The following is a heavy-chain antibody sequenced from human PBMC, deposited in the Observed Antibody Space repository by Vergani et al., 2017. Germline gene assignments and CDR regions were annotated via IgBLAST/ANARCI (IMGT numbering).Heavy chain of an antibody. CDR1: GFTFSSYA. Sequence: EVQLLESGGGLVQPGGSLTLSCAASGFTFSSYAMSWGRHAPGQGREWVSAVSGSGGGTYYADSAKGRFTIARDNSKNKLYLQMNSLVAEETAVYYYSKDRYGSSTSCYLDYGGQGPLVTVSS. CDR2: VSGSGGGT. CDR3: SKDRYGSSTSCYLDY. V-gene: IGHV3-23*01. J-gene: IGHJ4*02. D-gene: IGHD2-2*01.